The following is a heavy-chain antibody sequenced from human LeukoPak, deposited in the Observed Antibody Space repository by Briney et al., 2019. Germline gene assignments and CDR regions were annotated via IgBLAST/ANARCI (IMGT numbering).Heavy chain of an antibody. Sequence: ASVKVSCKASGYTFTGYYMHWVRQAPGQGLEWMGWINPNSGGTNYAQKFQGRVTITRDTSINTAYIELSRLRSDDTAVYYCARLCGAACYTPASDYWGQGTLVTVSS. CDR2: INPNSGGT. CDR1: GYTFTGYY. V-gene: IGHV1-2*02. CDR3: ARLCGAACYTPASDY. J-gene: IGHJ4*01. D-gene: IGHD2-21*02.